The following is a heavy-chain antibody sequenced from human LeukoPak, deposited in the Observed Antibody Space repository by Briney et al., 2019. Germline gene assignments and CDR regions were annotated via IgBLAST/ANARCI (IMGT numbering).Heavy chain of an antibody. CDR1: GFIFSSYA. CDR3: AKLTVATFRSHFDS. Sequence: GGSLRLSCVASGFIFSSYAMTWVRQTPGRGLEWVSGISGRADSTYYADSVKGRFTISRDNSKNTLYLQMNSLRADDTAVYYCAKLTVATFRSHFDSWGQGTLVAASS. J-gene: IGHJ4*02. V-gene: IGHV3-23*01. CDR2: ISGRADST. D-gene: IGHD5-12*01.